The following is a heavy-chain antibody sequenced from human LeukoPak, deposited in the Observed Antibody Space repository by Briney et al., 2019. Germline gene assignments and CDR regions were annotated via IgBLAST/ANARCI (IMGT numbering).Heavy chain of an antibody. CDR2: MNPNSGNT. D-gene: IGHD4-17*01. V-gene: IGHV1-8*01. CDR3: ARVSDYGFNWFDP. J-gene: IGHJ5*02. Sequence: ASVKVSCKASGYTFTSYDINWVRQATGQGLEWMGWMNPNSGNTGYAQKFQGRVTMTRDTSISTAYMELSRLRSDDTAVYYCARVSDYGFNWFDPWGQGTLVTVSS. CDR1: GYTFTSYD.